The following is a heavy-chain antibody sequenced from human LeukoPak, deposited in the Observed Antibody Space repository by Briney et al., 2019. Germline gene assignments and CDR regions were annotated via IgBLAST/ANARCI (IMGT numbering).Heavy chain of an antibody. Sequence: GASLRLSCAASGFAFSSYEMTWVRQAPGKGLEWVSYISSRGGTIYYADSVKGRFTISRDNAKNSLYLQMNGLRAEDTAVYYCARVFGAGYSDYWGQGTLVTVSS. CDR3: ARVFGAGYSDY. D-gene: IGHD4/OR15-4a*01. V-gene: IGHV3-48*03. CDR1: GFAFSSYE. CDR2: ISSRGGTI. J-gene: IGHJ4*02.